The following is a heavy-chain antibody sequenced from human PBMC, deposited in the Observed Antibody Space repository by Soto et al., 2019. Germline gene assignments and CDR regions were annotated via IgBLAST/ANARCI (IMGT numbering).Heavy chain of an antibody. V-gene: IGHV3-48*01. CDR2: ISSSSSTI. Sequence: EVQLVESGGGLVQPGGSLRLSCAASGFTFSSYSMNWVRQAPGKGLEWVSYISSSSSTIYYADSVKGRFTISRDNAKNPLYLQMNSLRAEDTAVYYCARLYCSSTSCYRGRQIYYYYYYMDVWGKGTTVTVSS. CDR3: ARLYCSSTSCYRGRQIYYYYYYMDV. CDR1: GFTFSSYS. D-gene: IGHD2-2*02. J-gene: IGHJ6*03.